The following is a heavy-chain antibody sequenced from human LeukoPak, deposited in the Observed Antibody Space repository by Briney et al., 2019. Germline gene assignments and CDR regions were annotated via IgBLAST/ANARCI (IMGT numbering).Heavy chain of an antibody. CDR2: IIPIFGTA. Sequence: SVKVSYKASGATFSSYAISWVPQAPGQGLEWMGRIIPIFGTANYAQKFQGRVTITTDESTSTAYMELSSLRSEDTAVYYCARDKGSGSSGYFFFDYWGQGTLVTVSS. V-gene: IGHV1-69*05. J-gene: IGHJ4*02. CDR1: GATFSSYA. CDR3: ARDKGSGSSGYFFFDY. D-gene: IGHD3-22*01.